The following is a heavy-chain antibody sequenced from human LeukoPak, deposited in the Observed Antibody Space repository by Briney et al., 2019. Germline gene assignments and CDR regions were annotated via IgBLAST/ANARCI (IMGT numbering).Heavy chain of an antibody. J-gene: IGHJ4*02. D-gene: IGHD6-13*01. CDR1: GFTFSSYG. V-gene: IGHV3-33*01. CDR2: IWYDGSNK. Sequence: GGSLRLSCAASGFTFSSYGVHWVRQAPGKGLEWVAVIWYDGSNKYYADSVKGRFTISRDNSKNTLYLQMNSLRAEDTAVYYCARQIAAAGYYFDYWGQGTLVTVSS. CDR3: ARQIAAAGYYFDY.